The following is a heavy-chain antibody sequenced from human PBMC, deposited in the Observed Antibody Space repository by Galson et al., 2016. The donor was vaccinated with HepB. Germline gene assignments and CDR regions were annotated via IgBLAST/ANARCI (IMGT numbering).Heavy chain of an antibody. CDR1: GFTFSSYA. J-gene: IGHJ3*02. D-gene: IGHD5-18*01. CDR2: ISGSGGRT. Sequence: SLRLPCAASGFTFSSYAMSWVRQSPGKGLEWVPGISGSGGRTYYSDAVRGRFTISRDIPKNTLYLQMNSLRAEDTAIYYFAKDLIERAAMVGGSAFDIWGQGTMVTVSS. V-gene: IGHV3-23*01. CDR3: AKDLIERAAMVGGSAFDI.